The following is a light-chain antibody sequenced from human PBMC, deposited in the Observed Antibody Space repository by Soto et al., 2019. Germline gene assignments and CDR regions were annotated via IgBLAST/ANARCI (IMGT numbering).Light chain of an antibody. CDR2: KAS. CDR3: XXXXXXPLS. J-gene: IGKJ4*01. Sequence: IQMTQSPSSLSASVRDRVTITCRASQSISSLLAWYQQRPGKAPKLLIYKASSLESGVPSRFSGSGSGTEFTLTISSLQPDDFATYXXXXXXXXPLSFGGGTKVDI. V-gene: IGKV1-5*03. CDR1: QSISSL.